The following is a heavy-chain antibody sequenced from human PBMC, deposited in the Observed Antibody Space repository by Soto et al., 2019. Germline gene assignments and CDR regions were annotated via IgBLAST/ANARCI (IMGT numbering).Heavy chain of an antibody. V-gene: IGHV3-53*04. CDR1: GFTVSSNY. CDR3: AREIYDRSGYGAFDS. CDR2: IYSGGST. J-gene: IGHJ3*02. Sequence: PGGSLRLSCAASGFTVSSNYMSWVRQAPGKGLEWVSVIYSGGSTYYADSVKGRFTISRHNSKNTLYLQMNSLRAEDTAVYYCAREIYDRSGYGAFDSWGQGTMVTVSS. D-gene: IGHD3-22*01.